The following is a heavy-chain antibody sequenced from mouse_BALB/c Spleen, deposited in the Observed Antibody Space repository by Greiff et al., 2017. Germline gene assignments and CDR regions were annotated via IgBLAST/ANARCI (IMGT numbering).Heavy chain of an antibody. J-gene: IGHJ4*01. D-gene: IGHD3-1*01. Sequence: EVQLHQSGAELVKPGASVKLSCTASGFNIKDTYMHWVKQRPEQGLEWIGRIDPANGNTKYDPKFQGKATITADTSSNTAYLQLSSLTSEDTAVYYCARSSSGYGGYYAMDYWGQGTSVTVSS. CDR1: GFNIKDTY. V-gene: IGHV14-3*02. CDR2: IDPANGNT. CDR3: ARSSSGYGGYYAMDY.